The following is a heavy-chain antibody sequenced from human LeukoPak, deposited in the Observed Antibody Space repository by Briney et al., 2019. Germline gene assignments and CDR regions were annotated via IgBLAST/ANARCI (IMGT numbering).Heavy chain of an antibody. CDR2: IYYGGIT. V-gene: IGHV4-4*02. CDR1: GFTFNSYW. CDR3: ARGRGETMVRGLPRD. D-gene: IGHD3-10*01. Sequence: PGGSLRLSCAASGFTFNSYWMSWVRQVPGKGLEWIGSIYYGGITYYNPSLKSRVTISVDTTKKQFSLKLSSVTAADTAVYYCARGRGETMVRGLPRDWGQGTLVTVSS. J-gene: IGHJ4*02.